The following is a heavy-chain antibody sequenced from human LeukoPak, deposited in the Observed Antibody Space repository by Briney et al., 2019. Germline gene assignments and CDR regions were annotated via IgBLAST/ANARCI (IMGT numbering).Heavy chain of an antibody. CDR1: GGSISSYY. CDR3: ARVPDGAFGELLRFDP. Sequence: SETLSLTCTVSGGSISSYYWSWIRQPPGKGLEWIGYIYYSGSTNYNPSLKSRVTISVDTSKNQFSLKLSSVTAADTAVYYCARVPDGAFGELLRFDPWGQGTLVTVSP. J-gene: IGHJ5*02. V-gene: IGHV4-59*01. D-gene: IGHD3-10*01. CDR2: IYYSGST.